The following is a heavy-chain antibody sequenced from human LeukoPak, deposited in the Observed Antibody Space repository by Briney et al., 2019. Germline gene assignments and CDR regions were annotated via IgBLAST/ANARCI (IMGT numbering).Heavy chain of an antibody. V-gene: IGHV3-7*01. CDR2: IKQDGSEK. Sequence: GGSLRLSCAASGFTFSSYWMSWVRQAPGKGLEWVANIKQDGSEKYYVDSVKGRFTISRDNAENSLYLQMNSLRAEDTAVYYCARGYSSSWYNWFDPWGQGTLVTVSS. CDR1: GFTFSSYW. CDR3: ARGYSSSWYNWFDP. D-gene: IGHD6-13*01. J-gene: IGHJ5*02.